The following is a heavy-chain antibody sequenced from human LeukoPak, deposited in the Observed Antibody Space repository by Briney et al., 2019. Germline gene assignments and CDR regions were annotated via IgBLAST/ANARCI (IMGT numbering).Heavy chain of an antibody. CDR3: AKSNGYGLIDI. CDR1: GGSISGYY. V-gene: IGHV4-4*07. CDR2: IYTSIST. Sequence: SETLSLTCTVSGGSISGYYWSWIRQPAGKGLEWIGRIYTSISTNYNPSLKSRVTMSVDTSKNQFSLKLSSVTAADTAVYYCAKSNGYGLIDIWGQGTMVTVSS. J-gene: IGHJ3*02. D-gene: IGHD3-10*01.